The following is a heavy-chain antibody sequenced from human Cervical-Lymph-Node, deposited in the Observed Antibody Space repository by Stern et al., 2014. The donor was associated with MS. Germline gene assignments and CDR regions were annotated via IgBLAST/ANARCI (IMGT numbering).Heavy chain of an antibody. D-gene: IGHD4-17*01. CDR3: ATLGVTTGDFDP. V-gene: IGHV1-69*09. CDR1: GGTFSSSG. Sequence: VQLVESGSEVKKPGSSVRVSCKASGGTFSSSGISWVRQAPGQGLEWMGRIIPILSITNYAQNFQGRVTITADKSTSTAYMELSSLRSEDTAVYYCATLGVTTGDFDPWGQGTLVTVSS. J-gene: IGHJ5*02. CDR2: IIPILSIT.